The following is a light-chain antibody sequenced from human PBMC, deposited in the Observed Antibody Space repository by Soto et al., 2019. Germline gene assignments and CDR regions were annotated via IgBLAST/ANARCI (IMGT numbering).Light chain of an antibody. Sequence: DIQMTQSPSSLSASGGDRVTITCRASQSISNYLNWYQQKPGKAPKLLIYAASTLQSGVPSRFSGSGSGTDFTLTISSLQPEDFATYYCQQSYSTPWTFGQGARVEIK. V-gene: IGKV1-39*01. CDR3: QQSYSTPWT. CDR2: AAS. J-gene: IGKJ1*01. CDR1: QSISNY.